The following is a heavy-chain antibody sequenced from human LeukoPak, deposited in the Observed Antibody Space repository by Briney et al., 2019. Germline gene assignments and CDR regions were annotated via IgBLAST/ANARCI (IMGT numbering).Heavy chain of an antibody. CDR3: ARHGSSSSWDRFDY. CDR2: IYPGDSDT. Sequence: GESLKISCKGSGYSFSNYWIGWVRQMPGKGLEWMGIIYPGDSDTRYSPSFQGQVTFSVDNSISTAYLQWSSRKASDTAIYYCARHGSSSSWDRFDYWGQGTLVTVSS. V-gene: IGHV5-51*01. D-gene: IGHD6-13*01. CDR1: GYSFSNYW. J-gene: IGHJ4*02.